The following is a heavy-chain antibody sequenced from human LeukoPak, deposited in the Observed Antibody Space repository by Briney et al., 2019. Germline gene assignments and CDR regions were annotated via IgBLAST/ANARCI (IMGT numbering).Heavy chain of an antibody. CDR3: AKGTRVDIVATIWRLYYYYGMDV. CDR2: ISGSGGST. Sequence: PGGSLRLSCAASGFTFSSYAMSWVRQAPGKGLEWVSAISGSGGSTYYADSVKGRFTISRDDSKNTLYLQMNSLRAEDTAVYYCAKGTRVDIVATIWRLYYYYGMDVWGQGTTVTVSS. D-gene: IGHD5-12*01. V-gene: IGHV3-23*01. CDR1: GFTFSSYA. J-gene: IGHJ6*02.